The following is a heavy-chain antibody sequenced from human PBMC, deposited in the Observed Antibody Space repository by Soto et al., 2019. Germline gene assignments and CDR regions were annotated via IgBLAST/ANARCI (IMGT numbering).Heavy chain of an antibody. D-gene: IGHD1-26*01. CDR3: ARATTTRTRAHDAFDI. Sequence: ASVKVSCKASGYTFTSYAMHWVRQAPGQRLEWMGWINAGNGNTKYSQKFQGRVTITRDTSASTAYMELSSLRSEDTAVYYCARATTTRTRAHDAFDIWGQGTMVTVSS. CDR1: GYTFTSYA. V-gene: IGHV1-3*01. CDR2: INAGNGNT. J-gene: IGHJ3*02.